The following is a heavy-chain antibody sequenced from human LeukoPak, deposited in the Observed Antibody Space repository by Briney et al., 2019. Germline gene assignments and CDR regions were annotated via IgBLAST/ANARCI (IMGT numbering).Heavy chain of an antibody. D-gene: IGHD3-10*01. CDR3: EAYGSV. CDR2: IKEDGSET. Sequence: PGGSLRLSCAASGLIFSNYWMTWVRQAPGKGLEWVANIKEDGSETYYVDSVKGRFTISRDNDKNTLYLQMNSLRAEGTAVYYCEAYGSVWGQGTLVIVSS. V-gene: IGHV3-7*03. CDR1: GLIFSNYW. J-gene: IGHJ4*02.